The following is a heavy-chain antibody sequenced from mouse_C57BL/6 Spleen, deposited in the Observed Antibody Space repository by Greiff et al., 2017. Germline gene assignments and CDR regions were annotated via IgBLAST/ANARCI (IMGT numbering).Heavy chain of an antibody. CDR2: IYPGSGST. Sequence: VQPQQPGAELVKPGASVKMSCKASGYTFTSYWITWVKQRPGQGLEWIGDIYPGSGSTNYNEKFKSKATLTVDTSSSTAYMQLSSLTSEDSAVYYCARGDSTVVALDYAMYYWGQGASVTVSS. CDR3: ARGDSTVVALDYAMYY. J-gene: IGHJ4*01. D-gene: IGHD1-1*01. CDR1: GYTFTSYW. V-gene: IGHV1-55*01.